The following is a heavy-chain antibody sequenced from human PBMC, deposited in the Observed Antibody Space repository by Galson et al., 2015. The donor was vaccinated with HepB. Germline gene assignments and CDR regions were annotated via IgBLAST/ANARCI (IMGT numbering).Heavy chain of an antibody. J-gene: IGHJ4*02. Sequence: CAISGDSVSSNSASWNWIRQSPSRGLEWLGRTYYRSKWYNDYALSVKSRITINPDTSKNQFSLQLSSVTPEDTAVYYCARGGYNYLTSFNYWGQGTLVTVSS. CDR3: ARGGYNYLTSFNY. CDR2: TYYRSKWYN. CDR1: GDSVSSNSAS. D-gene: IGHD5-18*01. V-gene: IGHV6-1*01.